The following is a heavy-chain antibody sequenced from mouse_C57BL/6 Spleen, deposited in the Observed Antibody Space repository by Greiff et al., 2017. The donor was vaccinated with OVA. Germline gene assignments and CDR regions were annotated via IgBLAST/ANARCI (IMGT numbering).Heavy chain of an antibody. Sequence: QVQLQQSGTELVKPGASVKLSCKASGYTFTSYWMHWVKQRPGQGLEWIGNINPNNGGTNYNEKFKSKATLTVDKSSSTAYMQLSSLTSEDCAVYYCARNPSYYGSSLDVWGTGTTVTVSS. D-gene: IGHD1-1*01. J-gene: IGHJ1*03. V-gene: IGHV1-53*01. CDR2: INPNNGGT. CDR1: GYTFTSYW. CDR3: ARNPSYYGSSLDV.